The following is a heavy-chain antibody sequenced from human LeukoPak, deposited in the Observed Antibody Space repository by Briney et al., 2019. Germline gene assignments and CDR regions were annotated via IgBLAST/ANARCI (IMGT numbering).Heavy chain of an antibody. CDR3: AREGDGHFGRRFDY. D-gene: IGHD5-24*01. V-gene: IGHV3-20*04. J-gene: IGHJ4*02. CDR1: GFTFDDYG. Sequence: GGSLRLSCAASGFTFDDYGMSWVRQAPGKGLEWVSGINWNGGSTGYADSVKGRFTISRDNAKNSLYLQMNSLRAEDTALYYCAREGDGHFGRRFDYWGQGTLVTVSS. CDR2: INWNGGST.